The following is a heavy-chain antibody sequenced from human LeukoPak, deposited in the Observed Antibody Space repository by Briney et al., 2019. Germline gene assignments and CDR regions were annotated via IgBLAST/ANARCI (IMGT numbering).Heavy chain of an antibody. V-gene: IGHV4-34*12. D-gene: IGHD3-10*01. CDR1: GFTFSSYA. CDR2: IIDTGST. CDR3: ARRRRLWFGELSGSEFDY. J-gene: IGHJ4*02. Sequence: GSLRLSCAASGFTFSSYAMSWVRQPPGKGLEWIGEIIDTGSTKYNSSLKSRVTISVDTSKNQFSLKLSSVTAADTAVYYCARRRRLWFGELSGSEFDYWGQGTLVTVSS.